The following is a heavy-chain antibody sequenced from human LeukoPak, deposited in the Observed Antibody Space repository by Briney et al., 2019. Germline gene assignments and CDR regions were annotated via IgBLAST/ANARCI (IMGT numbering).Heavy chain of an antibody. J-gene: IGHJ6*02. CDR1: GFTVSSNY. Sequence: GGSLRLSCAASGFTVSSNYMSWVRQAPGKRLEWVSVIYSGGSTYYADSVKGRFTISRDNSKNTLYLQMNSLRAEDTAVYYCASQKNDFWSGYYILYGMDVWGQGTTVTVSS. CDR2: IYSGGST. V-gene: IGHV3-53*01. CDR3: ASQKNDFWSGYYILYGMDV. D-gene: IGHD3-3*01.